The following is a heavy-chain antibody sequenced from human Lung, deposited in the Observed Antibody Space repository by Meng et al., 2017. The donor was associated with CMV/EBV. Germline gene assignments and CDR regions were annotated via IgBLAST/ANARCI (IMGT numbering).Heavy chain of an antibody. CDR1: GFTFSSYG. D-gene: IGHD6-6*01. J-gene: IGHJ6*02. Sequence: GGSLRLXCAASGFTFSSYGMHWVRQAPGKGLEWVAVIWYDGSNKYYADSVKGRFTISRDNSKNTLYMQMNSLRAEDTAVYYCAKDVAAPTQPYYYYYGMDVWXQGTTVTVSS. V-gene: IGHV3-33*06. CDR2: IWYDGSNK. CDR3: AKDVAAPTQPYYYYYGMDV.